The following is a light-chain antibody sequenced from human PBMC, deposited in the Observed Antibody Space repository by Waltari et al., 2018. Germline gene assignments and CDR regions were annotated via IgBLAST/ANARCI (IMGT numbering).Light chain of an antibody. Sequence: QSVLTQPPSASGTPGQRVPISCSGSSSNIGSNYVYWYQQHPGTAPKLLIYRNNQRPSGVPDRFSGSKSGTSASLAISGLRSEDEADYYCAAWDDSLSVWVFGGGTKLTVL. CDR1: SSNIGSNY. J-gene: IGLJ3*02. CDR3: AAWDDSLSVWV. CDR2: RNN. V-gene: IGLV1-47*01.